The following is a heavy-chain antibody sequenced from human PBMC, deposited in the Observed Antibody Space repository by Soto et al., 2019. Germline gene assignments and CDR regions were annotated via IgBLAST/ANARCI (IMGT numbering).Heavy chain of an antibody. J-gene: IGHJ4*02. Sequence: QVQLVESGGGVVQPGRSLRLSCAASGFTFSTYAMHWFRQAPGKGLEWVAVISYGGSKKYYADSVKGRFTISRDNSKNTLYLQMNSLRAEDTAVYYCARGPSYGSGSYLDYWGQGTLVTVSS. CDR1: GFTFSTYA. CDR2: ISYGGSKK. D-gene: IGHD3-10*01. CDR3: ARGPSYGSGSYLDY. V-gene: IGHV3-30*04.